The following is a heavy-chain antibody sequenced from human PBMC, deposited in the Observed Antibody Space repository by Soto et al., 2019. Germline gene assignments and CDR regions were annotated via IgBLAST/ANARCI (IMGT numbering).Heavy chain of an antibody. CDR1: FY. CDR3: ARYGYSYSARSFDY. D-gene: IGHD5-18*01. J-gene: IGHJ4*01. Sequence: FYVALKRKPPGKGLEWIGSIYHSGSTYYNPSLKSRVTMSVDTSKNQLSLKLSSVTAADTAVYYCARYGYSYSARSFDYCCHGTRVTVS. CDR2: IYHSGST. V-gene: IGHV4-38-2*01.